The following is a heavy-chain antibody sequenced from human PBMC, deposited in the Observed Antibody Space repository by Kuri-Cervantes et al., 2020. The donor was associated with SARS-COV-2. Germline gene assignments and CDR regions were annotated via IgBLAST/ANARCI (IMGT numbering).Heavy chain of an antibody. CDR2: INHSGST. CDR3: ARSGLLRSPEEAFDI. CDR1: GGSFSGYY. D-gene: IGHD3-22*01. J-gene: IGHJ3*02. Sequence: SETLSLTCAVYGGSFSGYYWSWIRQPPGKGLEWIGEINHSGSTNYNPSLKSRVTISVDTSKNQFSLKLSSVTAADTAVYYCARSGLLRSPEEAFDIWGQGTMVTVSS. V-gene: IGHV4-34*01.